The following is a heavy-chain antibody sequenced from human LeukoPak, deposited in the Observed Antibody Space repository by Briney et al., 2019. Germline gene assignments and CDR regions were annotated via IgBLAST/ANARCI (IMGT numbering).Heavy chain of an antibody. Sequence: ASVKVSCKASGYTFTSYGISWVRQAPGQGLEWMGIINPSGGSTSYAQKFQGRVTMTRDTSTSTVYMELSSLRSEDTAVYYCARDSAAAGTNFDYWGQGTLVTVSS. CDR2: INPSGGST. J-gene: IGHJ4*02. V-gene: IGHV1-46*01. CDR1: GYTFTSYG. CDR3: ARDSAAAGTNFDY. D-gene: IGHD6-13*01.